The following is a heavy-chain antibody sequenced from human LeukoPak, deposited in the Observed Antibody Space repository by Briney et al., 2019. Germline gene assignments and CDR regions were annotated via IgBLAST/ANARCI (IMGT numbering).Heavy chain of an antibody. CDR3: AKDPWGYNYGFGDY. CDR1: GFTFSNYA. CDR2: ITGSGAST. D-gene: IGHD5-18*01. V-gene: IGHV3-23*01. J-gene: IGHJ4*02. Sequence: QTGGSLRLSCAASGFTFSNYAMSWVRQAPGKGLEWVSTITGSGASTYYAASVEGRFTISRDNSKNTLRLQMSSLRAEDTAVYYCAKDPWGYNYGFGDYWGQGTLVTVSS.